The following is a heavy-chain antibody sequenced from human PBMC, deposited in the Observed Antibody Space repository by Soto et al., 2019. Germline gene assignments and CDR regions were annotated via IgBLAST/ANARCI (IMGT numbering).Heavy chain of an antibody. Sequence: ASVKVSCKASGDTFTNYFFHWVRQAPGQGLEWMGYIIPVSRHTGYTQKFQGRLIVTIDTSTSTVYMDLSSLRSDDTAIYYCVREYSPGLFEYWGQGTQVTVSS. CDR2: IIPVSRHT. CDR1: GDTFTNYF. D-gene: IGHD5-12*01. V-gene: IGHV1-46*01. J-gene: IGHJ4*02. CDR3: VREYSPGLFEY.